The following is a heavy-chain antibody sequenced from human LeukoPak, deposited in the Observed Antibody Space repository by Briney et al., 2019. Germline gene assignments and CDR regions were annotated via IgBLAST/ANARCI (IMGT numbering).Heavy chain of an antibody. CDR3: ARLMDRARRDAFDI. Sequence: GGSLRLSCAASGFTFSNYNMNWVRQAPGKGLEWISYISSSSSTKNYADSVKGRFTVSRDNAWNSLYLQMNSLGAEDPAVYYCARLMDRARRDAFDIWGHGTMVTVSS. CDR1: GFTFSNYN. J-gene: IGHJ3*02. CDR2: ISSSSSTK. V-gene: IGHV3-48*01. D-gene: IGHD2-2*03.